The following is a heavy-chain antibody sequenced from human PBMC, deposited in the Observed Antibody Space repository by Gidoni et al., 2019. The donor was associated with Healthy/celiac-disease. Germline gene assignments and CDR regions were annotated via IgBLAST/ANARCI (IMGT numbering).Heavy chain of an antibody. CDR2: IYYSGST. Sequence: QLQLQESGPGLVKPSETLSLTCTVSGGSISSSSYYWGWIRQPPGKGLEWIGSIYYSGSTYYNPSLKSRVTISVDTSKNQFSLKLSSVTAADTAVYYCARLGYDILTGTYYFDYWGQGTLVTVSS. D-gene: IGHD3-9*01. CDR1: GGSISSSSYY. J-gene: IGHJ4*02. CDR3: ARLGYDILTGTYYFDY. V-gene: IGHV4-39*01.